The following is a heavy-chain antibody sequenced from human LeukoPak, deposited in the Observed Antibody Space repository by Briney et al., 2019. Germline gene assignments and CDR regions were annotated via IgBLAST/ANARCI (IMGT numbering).Heavy chain of an antibody. CDR1: GFTFSSYE. D-gene: IGHD6-19*01. V-gene: IGHV3-48*03. Sequence: PGGSLRLSCAASGFTFSSYEMNWVRQAPGKGPEWVSYISSSGSTIYYADSVKGRFTISRDNAKNSLYLQMNSLRAEDTAVYYCARGSVAGDYWGQGTLVTVSS. CDR3: ARGSVAGDY. J-gene: IGHJ4*02. CDR2: ISSSGSTI.